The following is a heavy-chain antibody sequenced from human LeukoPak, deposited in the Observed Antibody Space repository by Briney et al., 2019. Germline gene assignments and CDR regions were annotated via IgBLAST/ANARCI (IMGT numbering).Heavy chain of an antibody. CDR2: IKQDGSEK. CDR1: GFTSSSYW. CDR3: ARIERGGLDY. V-gene: IGHV3-7*01. J-gene: IGHJ4*02. Sequence: GGSLRLSCAASGFTSSSYWMSWVREAPGRGLEWVANIKQDGSEKYYVGSVKGRFTFSRDNAKNSLYLQMNSLRAEDTAVYYCARIERGGLDYWGQGTLVTVSS. D-gene: IGHD3-16*01.